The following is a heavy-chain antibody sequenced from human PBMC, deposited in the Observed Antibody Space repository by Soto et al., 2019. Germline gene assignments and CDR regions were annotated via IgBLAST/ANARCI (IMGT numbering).Heavy chain of an antibody. CDR1: GGTFSSYT. CDR3: ARDGPYYYDSSGYLIDY. J-gene: IGHJ4*02. D-gene: IGHD3-22*01. Sequence: QVQLVQSGAEVKKPGSSVKVSCKASGGTFSSYTISWVRQAPGQGLEWMGRIIPILGIANYAQKFQGRVTITAEKSTSTAYMELSSLRSEDTAVYYCARDGPYYYDSSGYLIDYWGQGTLVTVSS. V-gene: IGHV1-69*08. CDR2: IIPILGIA.